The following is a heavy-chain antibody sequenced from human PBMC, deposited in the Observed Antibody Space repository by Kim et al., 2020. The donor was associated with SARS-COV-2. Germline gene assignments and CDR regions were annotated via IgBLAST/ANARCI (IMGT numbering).Heavy chain of an antibody. Sequence: YADSVKGRSASSRDNSKNTLYLQMNSLRAEDTAIYYCARGPGYFYYALDVWGQGTTVTVSS. CDR3: ARGPGYFYYALDV. J-gene: IGHJ6*02. V-gene: IGHV3-53*01.